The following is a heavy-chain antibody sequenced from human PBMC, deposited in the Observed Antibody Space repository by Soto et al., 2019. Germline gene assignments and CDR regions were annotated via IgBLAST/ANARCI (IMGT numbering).Heavy chain of an antibody. V-gene: IGHV4-38-2*01. J-gene: IGHJ5*02. Sequence: SETMSLTCAVSSYSISGGFYWAWIRQPPGKGLGWIGNIYHSGSANYKRSLKSRPTMSVDPSKHNFSLRLTSVTAADTAVYYCARVTIFEYWFDPWGQGILVTVSA. D-gene: IGHD3-3*01. CDR3: ARVTIFEYWFDP. CDR1: SYSISGGFY. CDR2: IYHSGSA.